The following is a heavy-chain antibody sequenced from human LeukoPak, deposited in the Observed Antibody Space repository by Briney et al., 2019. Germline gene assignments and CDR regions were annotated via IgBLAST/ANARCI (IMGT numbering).Heavy chain of an antibody. CDR1: GASVSSGGYY. J-gene: IGHJ4*02. Sequence: PSETLSLTCTVSGASVSSGGYYWSWIRQPPGKGLEWIGYIYYSGSTNFNPSLKSRFTISVNTSKNQFSQKVSAVTAAGTAVHXCARRGGSGRSFDYWGQGTLVTVSS. D-gene: IGHD3-10*01. CDR3: ARRGGSGRSFDY. V-gene: IGHV4-61*08. CDR2: IYYSGST.